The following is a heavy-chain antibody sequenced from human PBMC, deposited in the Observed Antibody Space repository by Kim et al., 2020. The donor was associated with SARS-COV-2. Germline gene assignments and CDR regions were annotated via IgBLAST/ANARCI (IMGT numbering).Heavy chain of an antibody. J-gene: IGHJ4*02. V-gene: IGHV3-23*01. CDR3: AKDFNFGDGYKQTFDY. D-gene: IGHD3-3*01. CDR1: GFTFSSYA. Sequence: GGSLRLSCAASGFTFSSYAMSWVRQAPGKGLEWVSAISGSGGSTYYADSVKGRFTISRDNSKNTLYLQMNSLRAEDTAVYYCAKDFNFGDGYKQTFDYWGQGTLVTVSS. CDR2: ISGSGGST.